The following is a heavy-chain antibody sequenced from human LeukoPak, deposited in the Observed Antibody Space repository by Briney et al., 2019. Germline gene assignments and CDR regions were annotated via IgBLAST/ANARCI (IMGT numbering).Heavy chain of an antibody. Sequence: SETLSLTCTVSGGSISSYYWSWIRQPPGKGLEWIGYIYYSGSTNYNPSLKSRVTISVDTSRNQFSLKLSSVTAADTAVYYCARGGTVRNGLDVWGQGTTVTVSS. CDR3: ARGGTVRNGLDV. CDR1: GGSISSYY. D-gene: IGHD1-26*01. CDR2: IYYSGST. V-gene: IGHV4-59*01. J-gene: IGHJ6*02.